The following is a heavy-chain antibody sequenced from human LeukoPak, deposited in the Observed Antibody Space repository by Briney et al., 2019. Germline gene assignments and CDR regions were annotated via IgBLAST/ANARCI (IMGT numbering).Heavy chain of an antibody. V-gene: IGHV3-48*02. CDR2: ITSSSDSI. CDR3: ARDPGYSRPSSYGYFDH. CDR1: GFTFSAYS. D-gene: IGHD1-26*01. J-gene: IGHJ4*02. Sequence: GGSLRLSCATSGFTFSAYSMIWVRQTPGKGLECLSYITSSSDSIHYADSVRGRFTVSRDNAKNSLYPQMNSLRDEDTAVYYCARDPGYSRPSSYGYFDHWGQGTLATVSP.